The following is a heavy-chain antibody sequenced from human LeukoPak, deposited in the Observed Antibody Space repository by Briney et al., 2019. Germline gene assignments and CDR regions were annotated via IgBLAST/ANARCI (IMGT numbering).Heavy chain of an antibody. V-gene: IGHV4-34*01. CDR3: ARGGRYSYGHDY. CDR1: GGSFSCYY. CDR2: INHSGST. Sequence: SETLSLTCAVYGGSFSCYYWSWIRQPPGKGLEWIGEINHSGSTNYNPSLKSRVTISVDTSKNQFSLKLSSVTAADTAVYYCARGGRYSYGHDYWGQGTLVTVSS. J-gene: IGHJ4*02. D-gene: IGHD5-18*01.